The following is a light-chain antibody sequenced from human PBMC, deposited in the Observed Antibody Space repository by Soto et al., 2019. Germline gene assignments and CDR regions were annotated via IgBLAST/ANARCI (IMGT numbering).Light chain of an antibody. V-gene: IGLV2-8*01. CDR1: SSDVGRHNY. J-gene: IGLJ2*01. CDR2: EVN. Sequence: VRTQPTSASGSPGQSVTISCTGTSSDVGRHNYVSWYQQHPGKAPKLLIFEVNKRPSGVPDRFSASTSGITASLTVSGLQPEDEAAYYCSSYSDTDNFVIFGGGTKVTVL. CDR3: SSYSDTDNFVI.